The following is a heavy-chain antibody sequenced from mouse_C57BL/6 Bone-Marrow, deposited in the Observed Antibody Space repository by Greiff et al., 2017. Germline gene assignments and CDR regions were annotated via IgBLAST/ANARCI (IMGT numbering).Heavy chain of an antibody. V-gene: IGHV1-78*01. J-gene: IGHJ1*03. CDR3: ARGGYYDPSRNWYFDV. D-gene: IGHD2-4*01. CDR2: IYPRDGST. Sequence: QVQLVESDAELVKPGASVKISCKVSGYTFTDHTIHWMKQRPEQGLEWIGYIYPRDGSTKYNEKFKGKATLTADKSSSTAYMQLNSLTSEDSAVYFCARGGYYDPSRNWYFDVWGTGTTVTVSS. CDR1: GYTFTDHT.